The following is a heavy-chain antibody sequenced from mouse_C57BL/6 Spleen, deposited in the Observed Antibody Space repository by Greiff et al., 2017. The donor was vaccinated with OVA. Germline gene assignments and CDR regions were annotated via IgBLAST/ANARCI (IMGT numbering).Heavy chain of an antibody. CDR1: GYTFTSYW. CDR2: IDPSDSYT. D-gene: IGHD2-2*01. Sequence: QVQLQQPGAELVMPGASVKLSCKASGYTFTSYWMHWVKQRPGQGLEWIGEIDPSDSYTNYNQKFKGKSTLTVDKSSSTAYMQLSSLTSEDSAVYDSARSGGYDRGYYFDYWGQGTTLTVSS. V-gene: IGHV1-69*01. J-gene: IGHJ2*01. CDR3: ARSGGYDRGYYFDY.